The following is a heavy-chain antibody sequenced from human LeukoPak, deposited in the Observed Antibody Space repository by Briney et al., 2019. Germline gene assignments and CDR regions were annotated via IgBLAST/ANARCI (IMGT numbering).Heavy chain of an antibody. CDR2: IIPILGIA. CDR1: GGTFSSYA. CDR3: AKDMGSSGWFFDY. V-gene: IGHV1-69*04. J-gene: IGHJ4*02. Sequence: SVKVSCKASGGTFSSYAISWVRQAPGQGLEWMGRIIPILGIANYAQKFQGRDTITADKSTSTAYMELSSLRSEDTAVYYCAKDMGSSGWFFDYWGQGTLVTVSS. D-gene: IGHD6-19*01.